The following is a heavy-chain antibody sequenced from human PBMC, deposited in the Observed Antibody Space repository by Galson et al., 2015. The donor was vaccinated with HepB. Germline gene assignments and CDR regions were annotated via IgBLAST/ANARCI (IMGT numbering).Heavy chain of an antibody. V-gene: IGHV1-69*04. CDR1: GGTFSSYT. CDR3: AREPYYYDSSGYYPKDGPAYYYYGMDV. Sequence: SVKVSCKASGGTFSSYTISWVRQAPGQGLEWMGRIIPILGIANYAQKFQGRVTITADKSTSTAYMELSSLRSEDTAVYYCAREPYYYDSSGYYPKDGPAYYYYGMDVWGQGTTVTVSS. J-gene: IGHJ6*02. CDR2: IIPILGIA. D-gene: IGHD3-22*01.